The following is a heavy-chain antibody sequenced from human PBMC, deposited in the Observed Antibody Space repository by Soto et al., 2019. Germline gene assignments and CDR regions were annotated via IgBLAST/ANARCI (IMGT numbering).Heavy chain of an antibody. CDR3: ARGNDPRSYGAFDI. CDR2: INAGNGNT. V-gene: IGHV1-3*01. CDR1: GYTFTSYA. Sequence: ASVKVSCKASGYTFTSYAMHWVRQAPGQRLEWMGWINAGNGNTKYSRKFQGRVTITRDTSASTAYMELSSLRSEDTAVYYCARGNDPRSYGAFDIWGQGTMVTVSS. J-gene: IGHJ3*02. D-gene: IGHD1-26*01.